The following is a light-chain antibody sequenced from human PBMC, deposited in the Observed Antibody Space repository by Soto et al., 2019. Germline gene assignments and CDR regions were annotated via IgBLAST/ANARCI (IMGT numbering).Light chain of an antibody. Sequence: IQLTQSPSFVSASVVDRVAITCRASQDISTYLAWYQQKPGKAPKLLIYAASTLQSGVPSSFSGSGSGTEFTLTISSLQPEDFATYYCQQVNSYPLTFGGGTKVDIK. CDR1: QDISTY. CDR2: AAS. V-gene: IGKV1-9*01. CDR3: QQVNSYPLT. J-gene: IGKJ4*01.